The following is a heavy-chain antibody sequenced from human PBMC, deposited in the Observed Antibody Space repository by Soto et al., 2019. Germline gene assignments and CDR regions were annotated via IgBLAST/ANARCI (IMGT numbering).Heavy chain of an antibody. V-gene: IGHV1-8*01. CDR1: GYTFTNYD. CDR3: ARDGVVLPAAPMGMDV. CDR2: LNLNSGIA. D-gene: IGHD2-2*01. J-gene: IGHJ6*02. Sequence: QVQLVQSGAEVKKPGASERVSCQASGYTFTNYDINWVRQAAGQGLEWMGWLNLNSGIAGYAHKFQGRVTMSRNTSISTAYMDLNSLRSDDTAVFYCARDGVVLPAAPMGMDVWGQGTPVTVSS.